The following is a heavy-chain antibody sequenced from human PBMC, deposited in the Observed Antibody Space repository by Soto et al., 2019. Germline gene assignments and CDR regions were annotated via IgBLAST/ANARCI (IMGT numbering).Heavy chain of an antibody. V-gene: IGHV4-4*07. D-gene: IGHD6-13*01. CDR3: VRVNIAAAATAVDY. J-gene: IGHJ4*02. CDR1: GGSISSYY. Sequence: SESLSLTCTVSGGSISSYYWSWIRQPAGKGLEWISPIYTNGSTNYNPSLKCRVTMSVDTSKNKFSLTLSSVTAAVSAVYYGVRVNIAAAATAVDYWGQGTLVTAPQ. CDR2: IYTNGST.